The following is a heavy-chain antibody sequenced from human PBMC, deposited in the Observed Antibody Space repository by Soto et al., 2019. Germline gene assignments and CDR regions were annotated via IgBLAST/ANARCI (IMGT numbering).Heavy chain of an antibody. CDR3: AREDGIVGARFGMDV. CDR1: GFTFSSYA. J-gene: IGHJ6*01. Sequence: GGSLRLSCAASGFTFSSYAMHWVRQAPGKGLEWVAVISYDGSNKYYADSVKGRFTISRDNSKNTLYLQMNSLRAEDTAVYYCAREDGIVGARFGMDVWGQGTTVTVSS. CDR2: ISYDGSNK. V-gene: IGHV3-30-3*01. D-gene: IGHD1-26*01.